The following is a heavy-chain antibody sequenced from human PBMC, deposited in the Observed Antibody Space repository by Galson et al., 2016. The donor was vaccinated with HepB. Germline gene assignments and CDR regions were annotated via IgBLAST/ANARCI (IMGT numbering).Heavy chain of an antibody. J-gene: IGHJ6*02. CDR2: IIPISGTS. V-gene: IGHV1-69*13. CDR3: ARVDLRQLAYFYYYYGMDV. CDR1: GGIFRSDY. Sequence: SVKVSCKASGGIFRSDYMTWVRQAPGQGFEWMGGIIPISGTSNYAQKFQGRVTITADESTTTVYMELSSLRSEDTAVYYCARVDLRQLAYFYYYYGMDVWGQGTTVTVSS. D-gene: IGHD6-13*01.